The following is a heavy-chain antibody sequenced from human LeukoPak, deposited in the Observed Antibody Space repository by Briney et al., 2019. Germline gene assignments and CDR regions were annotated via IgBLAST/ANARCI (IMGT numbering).Heavy chain of an antibody. V-gene: IGHV4-39*01. J-gene: IGHJ4*02. D-gene: IGHD6-6*01. CDR2: ICYTGNT. Sequence: PSETLSLTCAVSGGSISSTKTCGDWIRQPPGTGMEWIGTICYTGNTYYKPSLKSRVTISVDSSKNQFSLKLSSVTAADTAVYYCARGWRIGFDTARRRGQSYFDYWGQGTLVTVSS. CDR3: ARGWRIGFDTARRRGQSYFDY. CDR1: GGSISSTKTC.